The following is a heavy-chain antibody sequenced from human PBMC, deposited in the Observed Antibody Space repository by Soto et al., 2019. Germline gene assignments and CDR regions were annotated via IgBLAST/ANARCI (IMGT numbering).Heavy chain of an antibody. Sequence: GGSLRLSCAASGFTFSSYGMHWVRQAPGKGLEWVAVIWDDESNKYYADSVKGRFTISRDNSKNTLYLQMNSLRAEDTAVYYCAKSNYDYIWGSFPFDYWGQGTLVTVSS. CDR1: GFTFSSYG. CDR2: IWDDESNK. V-gene: IGHV3-33*06. J-gene: IGHJ4*02. CDR3: AKSNYDYIWGSFPFDY. D-gene: IGHD3-16*01.